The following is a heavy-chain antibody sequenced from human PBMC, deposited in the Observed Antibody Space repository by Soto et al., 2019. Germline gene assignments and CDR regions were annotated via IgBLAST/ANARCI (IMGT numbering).Heavy chain of an antibody. D-gene: IGHD1-26*01. J-gene: IGHJ4*02. Sequence: QVQLVESGGGVVQPGRSLRLSCAASGFTFSGLGMHWVRQAPGKGLEWVAVIRYDGSDIYYADAVKGRFTISRDNSKDTLSLQMNSLRADDTAVYYCARDGVGHTTFFGYFAYWGQGTLVTVSS. CDR1: GFTFSGLG. V-gene: IGHV3-33*01. CDR2: IRYDGSDI. CDR3: ARDGVGHTTFFGYFAY.